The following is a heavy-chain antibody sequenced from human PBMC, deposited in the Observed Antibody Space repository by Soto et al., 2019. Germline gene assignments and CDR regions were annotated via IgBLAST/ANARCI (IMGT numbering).Heavy chain of an antibody. Sequence: EVQLLESGGGLVQPGGSLRLSCAASGFTFSSYAMSWVRQAPGKGLEWVSAISGSGGSTDYADSVQGRFTISRDNSKNTLYLQMNSLRGEDTAVYYCAKVIRVVAATPFDYWGQGTLVTVSS. CDR2: ISGSGGST. CDR3: AKVIRVVAATPFDY. J-gene: IGHJ4*02. CDR1: GFTFSSYA. D-gene: IGHD2-15*01. V-gene: IGHV3-23*01.